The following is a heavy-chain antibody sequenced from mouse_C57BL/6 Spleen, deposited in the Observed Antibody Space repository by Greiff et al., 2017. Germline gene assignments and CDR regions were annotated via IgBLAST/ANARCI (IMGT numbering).Heavy chain of an antibody. CDR2: IRLKSDNYAT. V-gene: IGHV6-3*01. CDR1: GFTFSNYW. Sequence: DVKLVESGGGLVQPGGSMKLSCVASGFTFSNYWMNWVRQSPEKGLEWVAQIRLKSDNYATHYAESVKGRFTISRDDSKSSVYLQMNNLRAEDTGSYYCTGGYYGSSYDWYFDVWGTGTTVTVSA. J-gene: IGHJ1*03. D-gene: IGHD1-1*01. CDR3: TGGYYGSSYDWYFDV.